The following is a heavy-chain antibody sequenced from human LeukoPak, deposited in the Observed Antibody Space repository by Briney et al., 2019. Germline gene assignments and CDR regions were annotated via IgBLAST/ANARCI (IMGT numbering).Heavy chain of an antibody. CDR2: IYYSGST. CDR3: ARQKADSSSWFPTDY. CDR1: GGSISSSSYY. D-gene: IGHD6-13*01. V-gene: IGHV4-39*01. J-gene: IGHJ4*02. Sequence: SETLSLTCTVSGGSISSSSYYWGWIRQPPGKGLEWIGSIYYSGSTYYNPSLKSRVTISVDTSKNQFSLKLSSVTAADTAVYHCARQKADSSSWFPTDYWGQGTLVTVSS.